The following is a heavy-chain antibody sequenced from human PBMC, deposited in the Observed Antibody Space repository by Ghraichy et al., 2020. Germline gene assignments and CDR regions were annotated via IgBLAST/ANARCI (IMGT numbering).Heavy chain of an antibody. CDR3: AKGDSSSVYYYYGMDV. J-gene: IGHJ6*02. V-gene: IGHV3-30*18. CDR2: ISYDGSNK. D-gene: IGHD6-13*01. CDR1: GFTFSSYG. Sequence: GGSLRLSCAASGFTFSSYGMHWVRQAPGKGLEWVAVISYDGSNKYYADSVKGRFTISRDNSKNTLYLQMNSLRAEDTAVYYCAKGDSSSVYYYYGMDVWGQGTTVTVSS.